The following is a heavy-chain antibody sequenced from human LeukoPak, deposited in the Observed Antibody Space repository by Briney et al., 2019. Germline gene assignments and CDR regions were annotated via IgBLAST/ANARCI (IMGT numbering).Heavy chain of an antibody. D-gene: IGHD3-3*01. CDR2: INPSSGTT. J-gene: IGHJ5*02. CDR1: GYTFTNYY. CDR3: ARGPHKRTYDRDNWFDP. V-gene: IGHV1-46*01. Sequence: ASVKVSCKASGYTFTNYYMVWVRQAPGQGLEWMGIINPSSGTTNYAQKFQGRVTMTRDMSTSTVYMELSSLRSEDTAVYYCARGPHKRTYDRDNWFDPWAREPWSPSPQ.